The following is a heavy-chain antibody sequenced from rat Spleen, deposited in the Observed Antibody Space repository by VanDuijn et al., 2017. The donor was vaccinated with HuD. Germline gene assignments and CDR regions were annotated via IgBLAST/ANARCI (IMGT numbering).Heavy chain of an antibody. Sequence: QVQLKESGPGLVQPSQTLSLTCTVSGFSLTSYNVHWVRQPPGKGLEWMGVIWNTGATRYNSALKSRLSISRDTSKSRVYLKMNSLQTEDTATYYCARGGSSSMGYWGQGVMVTVSS. CDR3: ARGGSSSMGY. CDR1: GFSLTSYN. CDR2: IWNTGAT. V-gene: IGHV2-41*01. J-gene: IGHJ2*01. D-gene: IGHD1-2*01.